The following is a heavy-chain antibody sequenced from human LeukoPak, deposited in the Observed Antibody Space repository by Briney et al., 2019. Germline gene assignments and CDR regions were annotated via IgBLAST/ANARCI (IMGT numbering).Heavy chain of an antibody. Sequence: GGSLRLPCAASGFTFSNAWMSWVRQAPGKGLEWVGHIKSKTDGGTTDYAAPVKGRFTISRDGSENTLSLQMNSLKTEDTAIYYCTTGKYWGQGTLVTVSS. V-gene: IGHV3-15*01. J-gene: IGHJ4*02. CDR2: IKSKTDGGTT. CDR1: GFTFSNAW. CDR3: TTGKY.